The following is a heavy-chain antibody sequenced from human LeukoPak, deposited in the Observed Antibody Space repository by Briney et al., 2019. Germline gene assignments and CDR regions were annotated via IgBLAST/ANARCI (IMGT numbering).Heavy chain of an antibody. CDR3: ARSRELLDFDT. D-gene: IGHD3-10*01. J-gene: IGHJ4*02. Sequence: AASVKVSCKTSGYTFSDYTIHWVRQAPGQGLEWMGWINPSSNAANYAQRLEGRVSLTRDTSISTADMVLTSLTSDDTGVYYCARSRELLDFDTWGQGTLVSVSS. CDR1: GYTFSDYT. V-gene: IGHV1-2*02. CDR2: INPSSNAA.